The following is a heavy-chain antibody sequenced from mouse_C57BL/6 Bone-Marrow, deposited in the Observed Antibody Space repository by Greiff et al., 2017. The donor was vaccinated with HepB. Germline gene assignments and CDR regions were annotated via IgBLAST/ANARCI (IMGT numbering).Heavy chain of an antibody. D-gene: IGHD2-10*01. CDR1: GYSFTDYN. CDR2: INPNYGTT. J-gene: IGHJ1*03. CDR3: ARPYYGKSYWYFDV. Sequence: EVKLVESGPELVKPGASVKISCKASGYSFTDYNMNWVKQSNGKSLEWIGVINPNYGTTSYNQKFKGKATLTVDQSSSTAYMQLNSLTSEDSAVYYCARPYYGKSYWYFDVWGTGTTVTVSS. V-gene: IGHV1-39*01.